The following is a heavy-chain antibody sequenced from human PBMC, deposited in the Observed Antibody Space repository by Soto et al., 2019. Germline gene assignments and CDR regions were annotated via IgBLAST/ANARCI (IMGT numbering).Heavy chain of an antibody. CDR2: IYSGGST. CDR1: GFTVSSNY. CDR3: ARDPPNTIFGWSGHYYYGMDV. D-gene: IGHD3-3*01. V-gene: IGHV3-53*01. J-gene: IGHJ6*02. Sequence: QAGGSLRLSCAASGFTVSSNYMSWVRQAPGKGLEWVSVIYSGGSTYYADSVKGRFTISRDNSKNTLYLQMNSLRAEDTAVYYCARDPPNTIFGWSGHYYYGMDVWGQGTTVTVSS.